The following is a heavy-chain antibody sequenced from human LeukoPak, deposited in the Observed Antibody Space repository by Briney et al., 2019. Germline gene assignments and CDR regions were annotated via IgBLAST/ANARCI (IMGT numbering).Heavy chain of an antibody. Sequence: VKPSETLSLTCSVSGGSISSYYWSWIRQPAGKGLEWIGRLYTSGSTNYNPSLKSRVTMSVDTSKNQFSLKLSSVTAADTAGYSFSRDGGVGAQYYFDYWGQGTLVTVSS. CDR1: GGSISSYY. D-gene: IGHD1-26*01. CDR2: LYTSGST. CDR3: SRDGGVGAQYYFDY. J-gene: IGHJ4*02. V-gene: IGHV4-4*07.